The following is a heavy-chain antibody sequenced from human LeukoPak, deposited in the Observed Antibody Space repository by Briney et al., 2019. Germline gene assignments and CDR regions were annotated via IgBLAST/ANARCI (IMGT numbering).Heavy chain of an antibody. D-gene: IGHD1-26*01. CDR3: ARVLIRAITLDY. J-gene: IGHJ4*02. Sequence: GGSLRLSCAASGFTFCSYWMSWVRQAPGKGLEWVANIKQEGSEKYYVDSVKGRFTISRDNAKNSLYLQMNSLRAEDTAVYYCARVLIRAITLDYWGQGTLVTVSS. CDR2: IKQEGSEK. V-gene: IGHV3-7*01. CDR1: GFTFCSYW.